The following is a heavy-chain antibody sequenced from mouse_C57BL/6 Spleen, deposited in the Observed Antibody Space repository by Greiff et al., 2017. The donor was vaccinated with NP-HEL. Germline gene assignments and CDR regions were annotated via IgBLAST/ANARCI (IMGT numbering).Heavy chain of an antibody. CDR1: GYAFSSYW. CDR3: ARSNDYDEGGVDY. D-gene: IGHD2-4*01. Sequence: QVQLKESGAELVKPGASVKISCKASGYAFSSYWMNWVKQRPGKGLEWIGQIYPGDGDTNYNGKFKGKATLTADKSSSTAYMQLSSLTSEDSAVYFCARSNDYDEGGVDYWGQGTTLTVSS. J-gene: IGHJ2*01. CDR2: IYPGDGDT. V-gene: IGHV1-80*01.